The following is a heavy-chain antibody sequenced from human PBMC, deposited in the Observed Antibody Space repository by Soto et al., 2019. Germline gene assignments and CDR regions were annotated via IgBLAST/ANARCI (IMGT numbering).Heavy chain of an antibody. V-gene: IGHV4-39*01. CDR1: GGSISSGGYY. Sequence: SETLSLTCTVSGGSISSGGYYWSWIRQPPGKGLEWIGSIYYSGSTYYNPSLKSRVTISVDTSKNQFSLKLSSVTAADTAVYYCARKYYYDSSGPNWFDPWGQGTLVTVSS. D-gene: IGHD3-22*01. CDR3: ARKYYYDSSGPNWFDP. CDR2: IYYSGST. J-gene: IGHJ5*02.